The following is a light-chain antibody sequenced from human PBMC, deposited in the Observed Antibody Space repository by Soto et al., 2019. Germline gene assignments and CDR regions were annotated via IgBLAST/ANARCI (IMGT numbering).Light chain of an antibody. Sequence: EIVMTQSPATLSVSPVERPTLSCRASQSVSSNLAWYQQRPGQAPRLLLYGASTRATGIPARFSGSGSGTEFTLTIRSLQSEDFAVYYCQQYNDWPPITFGQGTRLEIK. CDR3: QQYNDWPPIT. CDR2: GAS. CDR1: QSVSSN. V-gene: IGKV3-15*01. J-gene: IGKJ5*01.